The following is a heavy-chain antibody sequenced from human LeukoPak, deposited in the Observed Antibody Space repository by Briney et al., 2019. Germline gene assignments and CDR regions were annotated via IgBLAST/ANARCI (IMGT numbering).Heavy chain of an antibody. J-gene: IGHJ4*02. V-gene: IGHV3-7*01. D-gene: IGHD2-15*01. CDR2: MKQDGSQK. CDR3: ARVLPWSYSFDS. CDR1: GFTFSSHW. Sequence: PGGSLRLSCAASGFTFSSHWMSWVRQAPGKGLEWVANMKQDGSQKYYADSVKGRFTISRDNAKNSLYLQMNSRRAEDTAVYYCARVLPWSYSFDSWGQGALVAVSS.